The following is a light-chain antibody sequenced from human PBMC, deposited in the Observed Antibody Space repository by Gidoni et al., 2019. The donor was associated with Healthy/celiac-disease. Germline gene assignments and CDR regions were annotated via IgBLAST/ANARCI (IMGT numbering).Light chain of an antibody. CDR1: QDISNY. J-gene: IGKJ3*01. CDR2: DAS. Sequence: DIQMTQSPSSLSASVGDRVTITCQASQDISNYLNWYQQKPGKAPKLLIYDASSLETGVPSRFSGSGSGTDFTFTISSLQPEDIATYYCQQYDSLPPFTFGPGTKVEIK. CDR3: QQYDSLPPFT. V-gene: IGKV1-33*01.